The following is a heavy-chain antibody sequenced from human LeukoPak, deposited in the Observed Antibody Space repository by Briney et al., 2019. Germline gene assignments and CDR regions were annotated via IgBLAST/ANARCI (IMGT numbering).Heavy chain of an antibody. CDR3: ARDLYGDYVDAFDL. V-gene: IGHV3-21*01. J-gene: IGHJ3*01. D-gene: IGHD4-17*01. CDR2: ISSDSSDI. CDR1: GFTLSSYS. Sequence: PGGSLRLSCAASGFTLSSYSMSWVRQAPGMGLEWVSSISSDSSDIFYTDSVKGRFIISRDNADNSLYLQMNSLRAEDSAVYYCARDLYGDYVDAFDLWGRGTMVTVSS.